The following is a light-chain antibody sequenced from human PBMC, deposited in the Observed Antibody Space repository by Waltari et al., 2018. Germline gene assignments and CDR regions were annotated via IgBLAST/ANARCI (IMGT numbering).Light chain of an antibody. V-gene: IGKV3D-15*01. CDR2: GSS. CDR3: QQYNNWPPLT. Sequence: EIVMTQSPATLSVSPGDTATLSRRASQSVSSTVAWYQQKPGQAPRLLIYGSSTRATGIPARFSGSGSGTEFTLTISSLQSEDFAVYYCQQYNNWPPLTFGGGTKVEIK. J-gene: IGKJ4*01. CDR1: QSVSST.